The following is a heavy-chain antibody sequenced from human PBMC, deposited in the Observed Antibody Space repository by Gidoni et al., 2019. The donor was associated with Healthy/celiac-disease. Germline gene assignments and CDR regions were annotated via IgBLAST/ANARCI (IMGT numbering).Heavy chain of an antibody. V-gene: IGHV3-9*01. D-gene: IGHD6-13*01. J-gene: IGHJ6*02. CDR2: ISWQSGSI. CDR3: AKDTGGYSSSTSGGMNV. CDR1: GCHFDDYA. Sequence: EVQLAESGGGLVQPGRCLGLSCAASGCHFDDYAMPWVRQAPGKGLAWVSGISWQSGSIGYAASVKGRFTISRDNAKNSLYLQMNSLRAEDTALCYCAKDTGGYSSSTSGGMNVWGRGTTVTVSS.